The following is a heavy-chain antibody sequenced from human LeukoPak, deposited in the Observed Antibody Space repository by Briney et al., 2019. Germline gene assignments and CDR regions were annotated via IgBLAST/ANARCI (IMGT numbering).Heavy chain of an antibody. D-gene: IGHD3-22*01. Sequence: TLSLTCTVSGGSLSSGDYYWSWIRQPPGKALEWLARIDWDDDKYYSTSLKTRLTISKDTSKNQVVLTMTNMDPVDTATYYCARYTYYYDSSGYYYMDWGQGTLVTVSS. V-gene: IGHV2-70*11. CDR3: ARYTYYYDSSGYYYMD. J-gene: IGHJ4*02. CDR2: IDWDDDK. CDR1: GGSLSSGDYY.